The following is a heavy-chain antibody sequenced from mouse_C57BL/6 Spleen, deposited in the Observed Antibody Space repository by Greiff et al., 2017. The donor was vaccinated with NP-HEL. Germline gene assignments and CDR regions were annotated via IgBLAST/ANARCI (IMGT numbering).Heavy chain of an antibody. CDR3: AVEGGLPYAMGY. D-gene: IGHD2-4*01. Sequence: QVQLQQPGAELVKPGASVKLSCKASGYTFTSYWMQWVKQRPGQGLEWIGEIDPSDSYTNYNQKFKGKATLTADTSSSTAYMQLSSLTSEDSAVYYCAVEGGLPYAMGYWGQGTSVTVSS. CDR1: GYTFTSYW. V-gene: IGHV1-50*01. CDR2: IDPSDSYT. J-gene: IGHJ4*01.